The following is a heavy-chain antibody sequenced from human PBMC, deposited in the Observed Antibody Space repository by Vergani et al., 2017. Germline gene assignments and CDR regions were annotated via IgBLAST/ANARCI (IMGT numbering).Heavy chain of an antibody. CDR3: ARDLRLLYNRFDP. D-gene: IGHD1-14*01. CDR2: INPHGSEA. Sequence: EVQLVESGGDFVQPGGSLRLSCEASGFTFSSHWMHWVRQVPGKGLVWVSHINPHGSEANYAGSVKGRFTISRDNSKSTMYLQMNSLRDEDTGVYYCARDLRLLYNRFDPWGQGTLVTVSS. V-gene: IGHV3-74*01. J-gene: IGHJ5*02. CDR1: GFTFSSHW.